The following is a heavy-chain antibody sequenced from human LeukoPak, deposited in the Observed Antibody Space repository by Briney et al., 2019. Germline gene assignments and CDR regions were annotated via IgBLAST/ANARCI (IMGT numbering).Heavy chain of an antibody. CDR2: INPNSGGT. V-gene: IGHV1-2*02. CDR3: ARGSRSGRITMIIHNWLDP. CDR1: GYTFTGYY. D-gene: IGHD3-22*01. J-gene: IGHJ5*02. Sequence: ASVKVSCKASGYTFTGYYMHWVRQAPGQGLEWMGWINPNSGGTNYAQKFQGRVTMTRDTSISTAYMELSRLRSDDTAVYYCARGSRSGRITMIIHNWLDPWGQGTLVTVSS.